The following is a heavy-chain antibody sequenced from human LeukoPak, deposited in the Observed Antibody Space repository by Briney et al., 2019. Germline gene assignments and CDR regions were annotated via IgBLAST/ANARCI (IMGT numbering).Heavy chain of an antibody. D-gene: IGHD3-16*02. Sequence: SQTLSLTCTVSGGSISSGDYYWSWIRQPPGKGLEWIGYIYYSGSTYYNPSLKSRVTISVDTSKNQFSLKLSSVTAADTAVYYCARSVYDYVWGSYRYLFDPWGQGTLVTVSS. V-gene: IGHV4-30-4*08. J-gene: IGHJ5*02. CDR2: IYYSGST. CDR3: ARSVYDYVWGSYRYLFDP. CDR1: GGSISSGDYY.